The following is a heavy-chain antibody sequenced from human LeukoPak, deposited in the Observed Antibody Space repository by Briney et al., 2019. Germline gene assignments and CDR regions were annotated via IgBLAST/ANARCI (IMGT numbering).Heavy chain of an antibody. J-gene: IGHJ6*02. D-gene: IGHD5-18*01. V-gene: IGHV1-69*02. CDR2: IIPLFGIV. Sequence: SVKVSCTASGGTFSSHTISWVRQAPEQGLEWMGRIIPLFGIVNYAQKFQDRVTITADKSTSTAYMEVSSLRSEDTAVYYCARIPSGDVDTAMVMYYHYGMDVWGQGTTVTVSS. CDR1: GGTFSSHT. CDR3: ARIPSGDVDTAMVMYYHYGMDV.